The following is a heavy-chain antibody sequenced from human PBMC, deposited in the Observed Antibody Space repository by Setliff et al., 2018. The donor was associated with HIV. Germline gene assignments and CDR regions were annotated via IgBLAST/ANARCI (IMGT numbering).Heavy chain of an antibody. CDR2: IYTSGST. CDR3: ARDYSGWYYFDC. J-gene: IGHJ4*02. D-gene: IGHD6-19*01. CDR1: GGSISSYY. V-gene: IGHV4-4*08. Sequence: PSETLSLTCTVSGGSISSYYWSWIRQPPGKGLEWIGYIYTSGSTNYNPSLRSRVTISVDTSKNQFSLKLSSVTAADTAVYYCARDYSGWYYFDCWGQGTLVTVSS.